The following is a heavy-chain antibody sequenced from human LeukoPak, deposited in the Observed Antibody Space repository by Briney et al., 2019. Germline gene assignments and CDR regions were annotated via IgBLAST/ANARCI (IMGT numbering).Heavy chain of an antibody. J-gene: IGHJ4*02. D-gene: IGHD6-19*01. CDR1: GFTFSNYS. Sequence: GGSLRLSCAASGFTFSNYSMSWVRQAPGKGLEWVSTISGTGGTTYYADSVKGRFTISRDNSKNTLFLQFNSLRADDTAVYYCAKSGSGWYDFDYWGQGTLVTVSS. CDR2: ISGTGGTT. V-gene: IGHV3-23*01. CDR3: AKSGSGWYDFDY.